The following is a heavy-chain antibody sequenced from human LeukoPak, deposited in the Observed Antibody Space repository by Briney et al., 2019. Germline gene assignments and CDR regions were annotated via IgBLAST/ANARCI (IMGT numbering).Heavy chain of an antibody. Sequence: GGSLRLSCAASGFTFDDYAMHWVRQAPGKGLEWVSGISWKSDSIGYADSVKGRFTISRDNAKKSLYLLMNSLRAEDTALYYCAKGVTYHYDSGSVKWFDPWGQGTLVTVSS. D-gene: IGHD3-10*01. CDR3: AKGVTYHYDSGSVKWFDP. CDR1: GFTFDDYA. V-gene: IGHV3-9*01. J-gene: IGHJ5*02. CDR2: ISWKSDSI.